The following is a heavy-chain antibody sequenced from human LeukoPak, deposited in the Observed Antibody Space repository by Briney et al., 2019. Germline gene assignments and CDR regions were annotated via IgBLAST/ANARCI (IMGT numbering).Heavy chain of an antibody. CDR1: GYTFTSYD. J-gene: IGHJ4*02. CDR2: MNPNSGNT. D-gene: IGHD3-9*01. CDR3: ARVGLLTGYYFFDC. V-gene: IGHV1-8*03. Sequence: ASVKVSCKASGYTFTSYDINWVRQATGQGPEWMGWMNPNSGNTGYAQKFQGRVTITRNTSISTAYMELSSLRSEDTAVYYCARVGLLTGYYFFDCWGQGTLVTVSS.